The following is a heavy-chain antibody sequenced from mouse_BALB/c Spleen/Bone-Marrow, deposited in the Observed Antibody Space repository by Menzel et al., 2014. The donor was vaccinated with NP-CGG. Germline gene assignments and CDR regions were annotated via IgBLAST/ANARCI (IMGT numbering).Heavy chain of an antibody. CDR3: ARDGSSLFDY. J-gene: IGHJ2*01. D-gene: IGHD1-1*01. Sequence: VQLQQSGAELARPGASVRLSCKASGYTFTSYWMQWVKQRPGQGLEWIGAIYPGDGDTRYTQKFKGKATLTADKSSSTAYMQLGSLASEYSAVYYWARDGSSLFDYWGQETTLSVSS. CDR1: GYTFTSYW. V-gene: IGHV1-87*01. CDR2: IYPGDGDT.